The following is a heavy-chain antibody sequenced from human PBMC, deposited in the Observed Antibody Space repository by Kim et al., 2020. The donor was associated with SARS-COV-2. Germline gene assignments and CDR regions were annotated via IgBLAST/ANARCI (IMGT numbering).Heavy chain of an antibody. D-gene: IGHD2-15*01. CDR2: IIPIFGTA. J-gene: IGHJ6*02. V-gene: IGHV1-69*13. CDR1: GGTFSSYA. Sequence: SVKVSCKASGGTFSSYAISWVRQAPGQGLEWMGGIIPIFGTANYAQKFQGRVTITADESTSTAYMELSSLRSEDTAVYYCARDPCSVVVVAATLGIYYYYYGMDVWGQGTTVTVSS. CDR3: ARDPCSVVVVAATLGIYYYYYGMDV.